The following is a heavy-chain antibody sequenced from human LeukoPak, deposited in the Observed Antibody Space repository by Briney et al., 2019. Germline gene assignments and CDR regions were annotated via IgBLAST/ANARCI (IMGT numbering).Heavy chain of an antibody. J-gene: IGHJ4*02. D-gene: IGHD2-15*01. CDR3: ARDHGWQRYYFDY. V-gene: IGHV4-4*07. Sequence: PSETLSLTCTVSGGSISSYYWSWIRQPAGKGLEWIGHIYTSGSNTYNPSLMSRGTISVDTSKNQFSLKLSSVTAADTAVYYCARDHGWQRYYFDYWGQGTLVTVSS. CDR1: GGSISSYY. CDR2: IYTSGSN.